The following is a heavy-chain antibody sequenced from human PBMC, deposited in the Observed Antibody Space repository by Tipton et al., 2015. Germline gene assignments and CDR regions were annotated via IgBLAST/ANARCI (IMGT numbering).Heavy chain of an antibody. V-gene: IGHV6-1*01. Sequence: GLVKPSQTLSLTCAISGDSVSSNSAAWNWIRQSPSRGLEWLGRTYYRSKWYNDYAVSVKSRITINPDTSKNQFSLKLSSVTAADTAVYYCAGHYDFWSGYLDYWGQGTLVTVSS. CDR2: TYYRSKWYN. J-gene: IGHJ4*02. D-gene: IGHD3-3*01. CDR3: AGHYDFWSGYLDY. CDR1: GDSVSSNSAA.